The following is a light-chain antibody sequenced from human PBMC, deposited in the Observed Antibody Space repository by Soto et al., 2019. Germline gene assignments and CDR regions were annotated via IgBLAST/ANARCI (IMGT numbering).Light chain of an antibody. J-gene: IGKJ4*01. V-gene: IGKV3-15*01. CDR1: QSVSSD. Sequence: EILMTQSPATLSVSPGERATLSCRASQSVSSDLAWYQQRAGQAPRLLIYGASTRATGIPARFSGGGSGTQFTLTISSLQPEDFATYYCQQLNSYPPTFGGGTKVHIK. CDR3: QQLNSYPPT. CDR2: GAS.